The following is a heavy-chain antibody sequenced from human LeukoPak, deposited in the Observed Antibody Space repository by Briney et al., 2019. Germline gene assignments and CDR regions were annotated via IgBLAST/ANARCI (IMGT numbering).Heavy chain of an antibody. V-gene: IGHV3-21*01. CDR2: ISSSSSYI. D-gene: IGHD5-18*01. CDR1: GFTFSSYS. Sequence: GGSLRLSCAASGFTFSSYSMNWVRQAPGKGLEWVSSISSSSSYIYYADSVKGRFTISRDNAKNSLYLQMSSLRAEDTAVYYCARPDTAMVRGYYFDYWGQGTLVTVSS. CDR3: ARPDTAMVRGYYFDY. J-gene: IGHJ4*02.